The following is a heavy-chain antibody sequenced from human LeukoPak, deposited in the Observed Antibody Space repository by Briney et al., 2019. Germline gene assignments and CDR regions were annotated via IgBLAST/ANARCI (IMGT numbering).Heavy chain of an antibody. CDR3: ARGNGITIFGVVIPSSGAFDI. CDR1: GGSISSSSYY. CDR2: IYYSGST. J-gene: IGHJ3*02. Sequence: SETLSLTCTVSGGSISSSSYYWGWIRQPPGKGLEWIGSIYYSGSTYYNPSLESRVTISVDTSKNQFSLKLSSVTAADTAVYYCARGNGITIFGVVIPSSGAFDIWGQGTMVTVSS. V-gene: IGHV4-39*01. D-gene: IGHD3-3*01.